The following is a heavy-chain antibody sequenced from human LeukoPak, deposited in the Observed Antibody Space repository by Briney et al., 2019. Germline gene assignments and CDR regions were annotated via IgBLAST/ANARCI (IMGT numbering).Heavy chain of an antibody. CDR3: ARGPHCTSTSCYYFDY. CDR2: IYYSGST. V-gene: IGHV4-59*01. CDR1: GGSISSYY. Sequence: SETLSLTCTVSGGSISSYYWSWIRQPPGEGLEWIGYIYYSGSTNYNPSLKSRVTISVDTSKNQFSLKLSSVTAADTAVYYCARGPHCTSTSCYYFDYWGQGTLVTVSS. J-gene: IGHJ4*02. D-gene: IGHD2-2*01.